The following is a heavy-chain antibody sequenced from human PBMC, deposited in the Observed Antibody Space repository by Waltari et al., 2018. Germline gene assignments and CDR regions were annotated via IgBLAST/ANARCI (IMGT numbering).Heavy chain of an antibody. CDR2: IYYSGST. CDR3: ARETGFWSGGNAFDI. V-gene: IGHV4-59*01. J-gene: IGHJ3*02. Sequence: QVQLQESGPGLVKPSETLSLTCTVSGGSISSYYWSWIRQPPGKGREWIGYIYYSGSTHYNPSLKSRVTISVDTSKNQFSLKLSSVTAADTTVYYCARETGFWSGGNAFDIWGQGTMVTVSS. CDR1: GGSISSYY. D-gene: IGHD3-3*01.